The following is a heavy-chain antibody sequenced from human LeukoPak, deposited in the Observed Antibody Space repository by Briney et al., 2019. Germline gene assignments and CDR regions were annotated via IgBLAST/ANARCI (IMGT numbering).Heavy chain of an antibody. J-gene: IGHJ6*03. CDR1: GGSISSSSYY. Sequence: SETLSLTCTVSGGSISSSSYYWGWIRQPPGKGLEWIGSISYSGTTYYNPSLKSRVTISVDTSKNQFSLKLSSVTAADTAVYYCARDYYYDSSGYYYAELRYYYYYMDVWGKGTTVTVSS. CDR3: ARDYYYDSSGYYYAELRYYYYYMDV. CDR2: ISYSGTT. D-gene: IGHD3-22*01. V-gene: IGHV4-39*07.